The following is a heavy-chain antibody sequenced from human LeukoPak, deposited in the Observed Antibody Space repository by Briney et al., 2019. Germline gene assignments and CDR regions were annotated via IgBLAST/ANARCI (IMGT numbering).Heavy chain of an antibody. CDR3: AKGGYDSSGYYYYYYYYMDV. CDR1: GFTFDDYA. Sequence: GRSLRLSCAASGFTFDDYAMHWVRQAPGKGLEWVSGISWNSGSIGYADSVKGRFTISRDNAKNSLYLQMNSLRAEDTALYYCAKGGYDSSGYYYYYYYYMDVWGKGTTVTVYS. J-gene: IGHJ6*03. V-gene: IGHV3-9*01. CDR2: ISWNSGSI. D-gene: IGHD3-22*01.